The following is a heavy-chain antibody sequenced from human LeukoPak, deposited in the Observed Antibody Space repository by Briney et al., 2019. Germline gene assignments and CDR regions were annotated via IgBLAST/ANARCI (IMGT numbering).Heavy chain of an antibody. Sequence: ASVKVSCTASGYTFTTYGISWVRQAPGQGLEWMGWISGYNGNTNYAQKLQGRVTTTTDTFTSTAYMELRSLRSEDTAVYYCARGWLEETTVVTPYNHWGRGTLVSVSS. J-gene: IGHJ4*02. CDR3: ARGWLEETTVVTPYNH. D-gene: IGHD4-23*01. CDR2: ISGYNGNT. CDR1: GYTFTTYG. V-gene: IGHV1-18*01.